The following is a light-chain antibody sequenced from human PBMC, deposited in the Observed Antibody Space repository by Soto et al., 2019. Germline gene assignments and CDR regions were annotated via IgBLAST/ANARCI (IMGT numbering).Light chain of an antibody. J-gene: IGLJ2*01. CDR1: SSDVGGYNY. CDR3: CSYAGTYTV. CDR2: DVS. V-gene: IGLV2-11*01. Sequence: QSALTQPRSVSGSPGQSVTISCTGTSSDVGGYNYVSWYQQHPGKAPKLMIYDVSQRPSGVPDRFSGSKSGNTASLTISGLQAEHESDYYCCSYAGTYTVFGGGTKLTVL.